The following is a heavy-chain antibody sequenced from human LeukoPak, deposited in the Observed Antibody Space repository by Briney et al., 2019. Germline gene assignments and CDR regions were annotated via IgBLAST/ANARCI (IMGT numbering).Heavy chain of an antibody. CDR3: ARDRYADCFAHFDY. V-gene: IGHV1-2*02. CDR1: GYTFTSYA. CDR2: ITPSGGT. J-gene: IGHJ4*02. D-gene: IGHD2-21*01. Sequence: ASVKVSCKASGYTFTSYAMHWVRQAPGQGLEWMGWITPSGGTNYPQKFQGRVAITRDTSITTAYMDLSRLTSDDTPVYYCARDRYADCFAHFDYWGQGALVTVSS.